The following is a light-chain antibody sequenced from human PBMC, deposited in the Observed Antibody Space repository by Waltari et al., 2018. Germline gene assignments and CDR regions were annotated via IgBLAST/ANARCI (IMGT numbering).Light chain of an antibody. V-gene: IGLV2-11*01. CDR2: DVT. J-gene: IGLJ2*01. CDR3: CSYAGSYTHVV. Sequence: QSALTQPRSVSGSPGQSVTISCTGPSSDVGGYDSVSWYQHHPGKAPKLMIFDVTKRPSGVPDRFSGSKSGNTASLTISGLQAEDEADYYCCSYAGSYTHVVFGGGTKLTVL. CDR1: SSDVGGYDS.